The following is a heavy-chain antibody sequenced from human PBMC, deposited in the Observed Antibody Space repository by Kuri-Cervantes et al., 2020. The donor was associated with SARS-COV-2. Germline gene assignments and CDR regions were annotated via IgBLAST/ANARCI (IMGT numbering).Heavy chain of an antibody. CDR1: GFTFSNAW. CDR2: IKGKIDGGTT. J-gene: IGHJ5*02. CDR3: TTDPIVVVPGAIVA. D-gene: IGHD2-2*02. Sequence: LSLTCAASGFTFSNAWMSWVRQAPGKGLEWVGRIKGKIDGGTTDYAAPVKGRFTISRDDSKNTLYLQMNSLKAEDTAVYYCTTDPIVVVPGAIVAWGQGTLVTVSS. V-gene: IGHV3-15*01.